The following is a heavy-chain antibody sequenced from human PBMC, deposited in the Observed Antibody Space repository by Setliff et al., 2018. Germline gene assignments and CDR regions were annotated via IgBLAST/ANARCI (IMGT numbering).Heavy chain of an antibody. D-gene: IGHD6-25*01. V-gene: IGHV1-46*01. CDR1: GYSFTSHY. J-gene: IGHJ4*02. CDR2: INPGGLTS. Sequence: ASVKVSCKTSGYSFTSHYMHWVRQAPGQGLEWMGIINPGGLTSSSTQKFEGRVTMTRXXXTSTXXXXXXXXXXXXTXXXXCARAGLAAAGRKGVFDHWGQGTLVTVSS. CDR3: ARAGLAAAGRKGVFDH.